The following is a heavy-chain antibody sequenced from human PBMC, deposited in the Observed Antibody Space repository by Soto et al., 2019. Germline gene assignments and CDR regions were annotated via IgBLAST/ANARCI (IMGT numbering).Heavy chain of an antibody. CDR3: AREAHYYDSRGSPPYYYYYGMDV. Sequence: SETLSLTCTVYGGSISSYYWSWIRQPPGKGLEWIGYIYYSGSTNYNPSLKSRVTISVDTSKNQFSLKLSSVTAADTAVYYCAREAHYYDSRGSPPYYYYYGMDVWGQGTTVTV. CDR1: GGSISSYY. CDR2: IYYSGST. V-gene: IGHV4-59*01. D-gene: IGHD3-22*01. J-gene: IGHJ6*02.